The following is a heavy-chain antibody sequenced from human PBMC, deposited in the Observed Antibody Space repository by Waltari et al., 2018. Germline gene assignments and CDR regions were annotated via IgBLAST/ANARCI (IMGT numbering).Heavy chain of an antibody. V-gene: IGHV3-48*03. CDR1: GFTFSGYE. CDR2: ISSGGTNM. Sequence: EVQRVESGGGLVQPGGSLRLSCAASGFTFSGYERNWVRQAPGKGLDWVSYISSGGTNMFYAESVKGRFTISRDNAKNSLYLHMNSLRVEDTAVYYCARERSVTGKGNLDYWGQGTLVTVSS. J-gene: IGHJ4*02. D-gene: IGHD3-10*01. CDR3: ARERSVTGKGNLDY.